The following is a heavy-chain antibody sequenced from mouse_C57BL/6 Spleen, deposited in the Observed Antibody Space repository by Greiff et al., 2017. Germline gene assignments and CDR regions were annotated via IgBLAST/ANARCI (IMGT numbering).Heavy chain of an antibody. D-gene: IGHD2-2*01. CDR1: GFTFSDYG. V-gene: IGHV5-17*01. CDR3: ARMEVTRAMDY. CDR2: ISSGSSTI. Sequence: DVKLVESGGGLVKPGGSLKLSCAASGFTFSDYGMHWVRQAPEKGLEWVAYISSGSSTIYYADTVKGRFTISRDNAKNTLFLQMTSLRSEDTAMYYCARMEVTRAMDYWGQGTSVTVSS. J-gene: IGHJ4*01.